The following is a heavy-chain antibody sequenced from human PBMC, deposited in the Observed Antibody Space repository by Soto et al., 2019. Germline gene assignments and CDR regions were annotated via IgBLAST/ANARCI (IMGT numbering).Heavy chain of an antibody. Sequence: SETLSLTCTVSGGSISSYYWSWIRQPPGKGLEWIGYIYYSGSTNYNPSLKSRVTISVDTSKNQFSLKLSSVTAADTAVYYCARGGDELLPWRPFDPWGQGTLVTVS. CDR2: IYYSGST. V-gene: IGHV4-59*08. J-gene: IGHJ5*02. CDR1: GGSISSYY. D-gene: IGHD2-15*01. CDR3: ARGGDELLPWRPFDP.